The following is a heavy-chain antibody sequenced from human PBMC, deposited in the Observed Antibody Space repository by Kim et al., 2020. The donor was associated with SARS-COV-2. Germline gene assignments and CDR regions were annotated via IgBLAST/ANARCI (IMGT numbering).Heavy chain of an antibody. CDR3: AREGNGDYFDY. J-gene: IGHJ4*02. CDR2: NK. D-gene: IGHD2-8*01. V-gene: IGHV3-30*01. Sequence: NKDYADAGKGRFTITRDNTKNTLYLQVNSLRAEDKAVYDCAREGNGDYFDYWGQGTLVAFSS.